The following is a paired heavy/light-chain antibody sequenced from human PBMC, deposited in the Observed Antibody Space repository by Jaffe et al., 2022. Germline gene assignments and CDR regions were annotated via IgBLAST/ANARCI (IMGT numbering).Light chain of an antibody. CDR1: SGHSSYA. CDR2: LNSDGSH. V-gene: IGLV4-69*01. J-gene: IGLJ3*02. Sequence: QLVLTQSPSASASLGASVKLTCTLSSGHSSYAIAWHQQQPEKGPRYLMKLNSDGSHSKGDGIPDRFSGSSSGAERYLTISSLQSEDEADYYCQTWGTGSWVFGGGTKLTVL. CDR3: QTWGTGSWV.
Heavy chain of an antibody. Sequence: QVQLVESGGGVVQPGGSLRLSCAASGFTFSSYGMHWVRQAPGKGLEWVAFIRYDGSNKYYADSVKGRFTISRDNSKNTLYLQMNSLRAEDTAVYYCAKDLNPVLLWFSVRMDNWFDPWGQGTLVTVSS. CDR1: GFTFSSYG. J-gene: IGHJ5*02. V-gene: IGHV3-30*02. CDR2: IRYDGSNK. CDR3: AKDLNPVLLWFSVRMDNWFDP. D-gene: IGHD3-10*01.